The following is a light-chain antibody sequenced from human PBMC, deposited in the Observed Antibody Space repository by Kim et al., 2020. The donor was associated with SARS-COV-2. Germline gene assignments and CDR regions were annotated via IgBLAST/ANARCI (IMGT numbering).Light chain of an antibody. CDR3: QQYDNIPIT. J-gene: IGKJ5*01. Sequence: ASVGDRVTITCQASQDISNSLNWYQQRPGQAPKLLIYDTSNLQTGVPSRFSGSGSGTDFTVTISSLQPEDIATYYCQQYDNIPITFGQGTRLEIK. CDR2: DTS. V-gene: IGKV1-33*01. CDR1: QDISNS.